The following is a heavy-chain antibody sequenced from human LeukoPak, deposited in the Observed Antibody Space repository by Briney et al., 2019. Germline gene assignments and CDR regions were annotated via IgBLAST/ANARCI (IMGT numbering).Heavy chain of an antibody. J-gene: IGHJ6*02. CDR3: ARDFFTASYGSGSYYNPYYYGMDV. CDR2: ISAYSGNT. CDR1: GYTFTSYG. V-gene: IGHV1-18*01. Sequence: ASVKVSCKASGYTFTSYGISWVRQAPGQGLEWMGWISAYSGNTNYAQKLQGRVTMTTDTSTSTAYMELRSLRSDDTAVYYCARDFFTASYGSGSYYNPYYYGMDVWGQGTTVTVSS. D-gene: IGHD3-10*01.